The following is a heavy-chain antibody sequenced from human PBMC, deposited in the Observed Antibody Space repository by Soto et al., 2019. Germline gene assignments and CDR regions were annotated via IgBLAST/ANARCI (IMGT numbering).Heavy chain of an antibody. CDR1: GFTFSSYG. Sequence: GGSLRLSCAASGFTFSSYGMHWVRQAPGKGLEWVAVISYDGSNKYYADSVKGRFTISRDNSKNTLYLQMNSLRAEDTAVYYCAKDPASTIFGVVLYYGMDVWGQGTTVTVSS. J-gene: IGHJ6*02. CDR2: ISYDGSNK. CDR3: AKDPASTIFGVVLYYGMDV. D-gene: IGHD3-3*01. V-gene: IGHV3-30*18.